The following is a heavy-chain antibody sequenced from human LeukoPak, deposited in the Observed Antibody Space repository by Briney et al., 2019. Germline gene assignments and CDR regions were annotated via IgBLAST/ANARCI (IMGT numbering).Heavy chain of an antibody. J-gene: IGHJ4*02. D-gene: IGHD5-18*01. CDR1: GFTFSSYW. CDR3: ARGGYSYGPHRDYFDY. V-gene: IGHV3-7*01. Sequence: PGGSLRLSCAASGFTFSSYWMSWVRQAPGKGLEWVANIKQDGSEKYYVDSVKGRFTISRDNAKNSLYLQMNSLRAEDTAVYYCARGGYSYGPHRDYFDYWGQGTLVTVSS. CDR2: IKQDGSEK.